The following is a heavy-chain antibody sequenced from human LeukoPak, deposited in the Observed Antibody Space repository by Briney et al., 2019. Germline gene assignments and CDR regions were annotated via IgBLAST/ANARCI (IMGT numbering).Heavy chain of an antibody. J-gene: IGHJ4*02. D-gene: IGHD4-17*01. V-gene: IGHV3-15*01. Sequence: PGGPLRLSCGASGFTFSRYSMNWVRQAPGKGLEWVGRIKSNSDGGTTDFAAPVTGRFTISRDDSKNTLYLQINSLKTEDTAVYYCATWIYGVVATVTDCWGQGTLVTVSS. CDR2: IKSNSDGGTT. CDR1: GFTFSRYS. CDR3: ATWIYGVVATVTDC.